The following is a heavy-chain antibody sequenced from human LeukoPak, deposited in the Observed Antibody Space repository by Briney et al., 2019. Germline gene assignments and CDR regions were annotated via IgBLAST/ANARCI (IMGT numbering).Heavy chain of an antibody. V-gene: IGHV4-59*12. CDR3: AREGRPDGGAYFDY. CDR1: GGSISSYY. J-gene: IGHJ4*02. CDR2: IYYSGST. D-gene: IGHD2-15*01. Sequence: PSETLSLTCTVSGGSISSYYWSWIRQPPGKGLEWIGYIYYSGSTYYNPSLKSRVTISVDTSKNQFSLKLSSVTAADTAVYYCAREGRPDGGAYFDYWGQGTLVTVSS.